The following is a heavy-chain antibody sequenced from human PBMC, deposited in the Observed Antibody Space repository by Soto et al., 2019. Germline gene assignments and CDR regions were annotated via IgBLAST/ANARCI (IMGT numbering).Heavy chain of an antibody. CDR3: AVPGAGDFDY. CDR2: VYHSGST. Sequence: PSETVSLTCAVSGASISTNNWWSWVRQPPGKGLEWIGEVYHSGSTNCNPSLKSRVTISIDKSKNQFSLRLTSMTAADTAVYYCAVPGAGDFDYWSQGTLVTVS. CDR1: GASISTNNW. V-gene: IGHV4-4*02. J-gene: IGHJ4*02. D-gene: IGHD6-13*01.